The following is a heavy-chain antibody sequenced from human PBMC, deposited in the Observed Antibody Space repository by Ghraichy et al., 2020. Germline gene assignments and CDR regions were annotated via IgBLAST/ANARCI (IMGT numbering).Heavy chain of an antibody. J-gene: IGHJ3*02. V-gene: IGHV3-23*01. CDR2: ISGSGGST. D-gene: IGHD2-2*02. CDR1: GFTFSSYA. CDR3: AKGGYCSSTSCYKRAAFDI. Sequence: GGSLRLSCAASGFTFSSYAMSWVRQAPGKGLEWVSAISGSGGSTYYADSVKGRFTISRDNSKNTLYLQMNSLRAEDTAVYYCAKGGYCSSTSCYKRAAFDIWGQGTMVTVSS.